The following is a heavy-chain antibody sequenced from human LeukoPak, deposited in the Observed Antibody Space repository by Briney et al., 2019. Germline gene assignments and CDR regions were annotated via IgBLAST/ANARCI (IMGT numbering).Heavy chain of an antibody. CDR2: ISGSGYNT. V-gene: IGHV3-23*01. D-gene: IGHD5-12*01. J-gene: IGHJ6*03. Sequence: GGSLRLSCVASGFTLSSYAMSWFRQAPGKGLEWVSGISGSGYNTYYADSVKGRFTISRDNSKNTLFLQMNNLRAEDTAIYYCAKDGGYSTNIYYMDVWGRGTTVTVSS. CDR1: GFTLSSYA. CDR3: AKDGGYSTNIYYMDV.